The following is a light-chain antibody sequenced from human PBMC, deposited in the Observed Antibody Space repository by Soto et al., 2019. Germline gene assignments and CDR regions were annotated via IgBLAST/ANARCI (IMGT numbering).Light chain of an antibody. CDR3: QQYNNWPRT. J-gene: IGKJ1*01. V-gene: IGKV3-15*01. CDR2: SAS. CDR1: QRLXIK. Sequence: VMTQSPATLSVSPGERATLSCRASQRLXIKLDWYQRKPGQAPRLLXYSASTRATGIPARLSGSGSGTEFTLTIGSLQSEDFAVYYCQQYNNWPRTFGQGTKVDIK.